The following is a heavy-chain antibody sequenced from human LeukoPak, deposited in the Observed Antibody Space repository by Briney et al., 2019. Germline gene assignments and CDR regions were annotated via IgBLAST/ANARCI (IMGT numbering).Heavy chain of an antibody. CDR3: ARTTSGWYYFDY. J-gene: IGHJ4*02. Sequence: PSETLSLTCTVSGGSVSGRYWSWIRQPPGKGLEWIGYIFYTVKTKYNPSLGSRVTISVDTSKNQFSLKLSSLTAADTAVYYCARTTSGWYYFDYWGQGTLVTVSS. CDR1: GGSVSGRY. V-gene: IGHV4-59*02. D-gene: IGHD6-19*01. CDR2: IFYTVKT.